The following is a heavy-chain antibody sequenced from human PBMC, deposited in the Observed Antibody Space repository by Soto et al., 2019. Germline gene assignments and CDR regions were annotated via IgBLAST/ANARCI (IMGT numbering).Heavy chain of an antibody. CDR3: AADTFVTSSWHYYYYYGMDV. CDR2: IVVGSGNT. D-gene: IGHD6-13*01. Sequence: SVKVSCKASGFTFTSSAVQWVRQARGQRLEWIGWIVVGSGNTNYAQKFQERVTITRDMSTSTAYMELSSLRSEDTAVYYCAADTFVTSSWHYYYYYGMDVWGQGTTVTVSS. J-gene: IGHJ6*02. V-gene: IGHV1-58*01. CDR1: GFTFTSSA.